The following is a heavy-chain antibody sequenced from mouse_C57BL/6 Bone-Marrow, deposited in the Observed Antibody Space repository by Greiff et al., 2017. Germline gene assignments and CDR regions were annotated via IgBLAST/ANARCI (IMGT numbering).Heavy chain of an antibody. J-gene: IGHJ2*01. D-gene: IGHD2-1*01. CDR3: VRKFGDRRYYFDY. CDR2: IDPEDGET. V-gene: IGHV14-2*01. CDR1: GFNIKDYY. Sequence: VQLQQSGAELVKPGASVKLSCTASGFNIKDYYMHWVKQRTEQGLEWIGRIDPEDGETKYAPKFQGKATITAATSSNTAYLQLSSLTSEDTAVSYGVRKFGDRRYYFDYWGKGTTLTVSS.